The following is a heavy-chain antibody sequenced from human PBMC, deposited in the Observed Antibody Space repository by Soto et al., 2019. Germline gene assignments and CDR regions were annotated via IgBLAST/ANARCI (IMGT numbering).Heavy chain of an antibody. Sequence: SETLSLTCTVSGGSISSYYWSWIRQPPGKGLEWIGYIYYSGSTNYNPSLKSRVTISVDTSKNQFSLKLSSVTAADTAVYYCARVASEPEQYYYYYYYMDVWGKGTTVTVSS. D-gene: IGHD6-19*01. CDR1: GGSISSYY. J-gene: IGHJ6*03. V-gene: IGHV4-59*01. CDR3: ARVASEPEQYYYYYYYMDV. CDR2: IYYSGST.